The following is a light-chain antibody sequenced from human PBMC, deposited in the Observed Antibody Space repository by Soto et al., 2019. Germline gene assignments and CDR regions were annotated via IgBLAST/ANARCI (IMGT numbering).Light chain of an antibody. Sequence: DIQMTQSPSTLSASVGDRVTITCRASQSISSWLAWYQQKPGKAPKLLIYDASSLESGVPSRFSGSGSGTEFTLTISSLQPDDFATYYCQQYNSYSITFGPGTKLDIK. CDR3: QQYNSYSIT. V-gene: IGKV1-5*01. CDR1: QSISSW. J-gene: IGKJ3*01. CDR2: DAS.